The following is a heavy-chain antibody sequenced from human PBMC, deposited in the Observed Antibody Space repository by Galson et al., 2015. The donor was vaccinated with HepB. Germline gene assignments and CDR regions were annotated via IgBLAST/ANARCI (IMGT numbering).Heavy chain of an antibody. D-gene: IGHD1-26*01. J-gene: IGHJ3*02. Sequence: SLRLSCAASGFTFSSYAMSWVRQAPGKGLEWVSSISSSSSYIYYADSVKGRFTISRDNAKNSLYLQMNSLRAEDTAVYYCARDLGWERYPDAFDIWGQGTMVTVSS. CDR2: ISSSSSYI. CDR1: GFTFSSYA. V-gene: IGHV3-21*01. CDR3: ARDLGWERYPDAFDI.